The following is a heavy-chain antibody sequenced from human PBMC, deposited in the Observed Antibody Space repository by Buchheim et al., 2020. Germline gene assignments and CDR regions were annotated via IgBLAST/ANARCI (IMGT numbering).Heavy chain of an antibody. D-gene: IGHD2-2*01. J-gene: IGHJ4*02. CDR3: ARARGYCSTSSCYDFDW. Sequence: EVQLVQSGAEVKKPGESLKISCKASAYSFSNYWIGWVRQMPGKGLEWMAMIYPGDSNTKYSPSFQGQVTISADESSSTAYPQWTSLKASDTAIYFCARARGYCSTSSCYDFDWWGQGT. V-gene: IGHV5-51*01. CDR2: IYPGDSNT. CDR1: AYSFSNYW.